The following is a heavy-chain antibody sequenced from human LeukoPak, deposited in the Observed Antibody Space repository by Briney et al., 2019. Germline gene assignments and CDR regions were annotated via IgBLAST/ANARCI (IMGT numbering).Heavy chain of an antibody. Sequence: GGSLRLSCAASGFTFSNYWVHWVRQAPGKGLVWVSRINSDGSSTSYADSVKGRFTISRDNAKNTLYLQMNSLRAEDTAVYYCAKGGGTVVDYWGQGTLLTVSS. CDR3: AKGGGTVVDY. CDR1: GFTFSNYW. V-gene: IGHV3-74*01. CDR2: INSDGSST. J-gene: IGHJ4*02. D-gene: IGHD2-15*01.